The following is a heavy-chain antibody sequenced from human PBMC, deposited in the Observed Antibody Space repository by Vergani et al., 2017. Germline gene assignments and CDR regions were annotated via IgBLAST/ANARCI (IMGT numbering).Heavy chain of an antibody. CDR1: GFTFSSYW. V-gene: IGHV3-74*01. Sequence: EVQLVESGGGLVQPGGSLRLSCAASGFTFSSYWMHWVRQAPGKGLVWVSRINSDVSSTSYADSVKGRFTISRDNAKNTLYLQMNSLRAEDTAVYYCARGRRDGHNWSYWYFDLWGRGTLVTVSS. D-gene: IGHD5-24*01. J-gene: IGHJ2*01. CDR3: ARGRRDGHNWSYWYFDL. CDR2: INSDVSST.